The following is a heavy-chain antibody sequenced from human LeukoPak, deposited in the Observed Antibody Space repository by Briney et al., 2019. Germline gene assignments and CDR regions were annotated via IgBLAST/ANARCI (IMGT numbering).Heavy chain of an antibody. CDR1: GYTFTGYY. V-gene: IGHV1-2*02. CDR3: AKGNYYGSGVFYYYYMDV. CDR2: INPNSGGT. Sequence: GASVKVSCKASGYTFTGYYMHWVRQAPGQGLEWMGWINPNSGGTNYAQKFQGRVTMTRDTSISTAYMELSRLRSDDTAVYYCAKGNYYGSGVFYYYYMDVWGKGTTVTISS. J-gene: IGHJ6*03. D-gene: IGHD3-10*01.